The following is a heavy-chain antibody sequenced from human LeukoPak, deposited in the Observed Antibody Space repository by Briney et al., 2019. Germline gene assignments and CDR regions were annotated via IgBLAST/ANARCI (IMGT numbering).Heavy chain of an antibody. J-gene: IGHJ4*02. D-gene: IGHD6-19*01. CDR2: IWYDGSNK. Sequence: GRSLRLSCAASGFTFRSYGMHWVRQAPGKGLEWVAVIWYDGSNKYYADSVKGRFTVSRDNSKDTLYLQMNSLRAEDTAVYYCATAVASSSGWYADYWGQGTLVTVSS. V-gene: IGHV3-33*01. CDR1: GFTFRSYG. CDR3: ATAVASSSGWYADY.